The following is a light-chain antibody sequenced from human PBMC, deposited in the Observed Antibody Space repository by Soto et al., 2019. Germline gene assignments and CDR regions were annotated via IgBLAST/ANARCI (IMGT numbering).Light chain of an antibody. J-gene: IGKJ1*01. V-gene: IGKV3-11*01. CDR1: QGISGF. Sequence: EIVLTQSPATLSLSPGERATLSCRASQGISGFLAWYQQKPGQAPRLLIYDASNRATAIPARFSGSGPGTDFTLTISSLEPEDFAVYYCQHRSNWPPTFGQGTKVDIK. CDR2: DAS. CDR3: QHRSNWPPT.